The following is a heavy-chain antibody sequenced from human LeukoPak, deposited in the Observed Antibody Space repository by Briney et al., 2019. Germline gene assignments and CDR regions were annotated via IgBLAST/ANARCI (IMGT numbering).Heavy chain of an antibody. V-gene: IGHV3-9*03. D-gene: IGHD6-6*01. J-gene: IGHJ3*02. Sequence: GGSLRLSCAASGFTFDDYAMHWVRQAPGKGLEWVSGISWNSGSIGYADSVKGRFTISRDNAKNSLYLQMNSLRAEDMALYYCAKDIGKARGAFGIWGQGTMVTVSS. CDR2: ISWNSGSI. CDR1: GFTFDDYA. CDR3: AKDIGKARGAFGI.